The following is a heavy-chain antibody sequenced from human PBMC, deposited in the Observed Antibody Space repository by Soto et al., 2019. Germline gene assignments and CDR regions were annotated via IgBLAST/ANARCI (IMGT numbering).Heavy chain of an antibody. V-gene: IGHV5-51*01. D-gene: IGHD2-15*01. CDR3: VRVLTRRWSPPPPPDY. CDR2: IYPGGSDT. CDR1: GYSFSYHW. Sequence: GESLKISCQGLGYSFSYHWIGWVRQMPGKGLEWMGIIYPGGSDTRYNPSFEGQVTVSADNSISTAYLQWSRLKASDTALYYCVRVLTRRWSPPPPPDYWGQGTLVTVSS. J-gene: IGHJ4*02.